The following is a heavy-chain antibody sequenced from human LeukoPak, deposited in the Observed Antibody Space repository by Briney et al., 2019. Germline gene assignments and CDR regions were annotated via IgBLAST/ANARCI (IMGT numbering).Heavy chain of an antibody. V-gene: IGHV4-34*01. CDR1: SGSFSGYY. CDR3: ARETPVADYETNYYFDY. CDR2: INHSGST. J-gene: IGHJ4*02. Sequence: PSETLSLTCAVYSGSFSGYYWSWIRQPPGKGLEWIGEINHSGSTNYNPSLKSRVTISVDTSKNQFSLKLSSVTAADTAVYYCARETPVADYETNYYFDYWGQGTLVTVSS. D-gene: IGHD6-19*01.